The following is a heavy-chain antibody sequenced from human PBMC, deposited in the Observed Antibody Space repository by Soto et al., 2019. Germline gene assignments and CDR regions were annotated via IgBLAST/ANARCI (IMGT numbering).Heavy chain of an antibody. V-gene: IGHV3-23*01. Sequence: EVQLLESGGGLVQPGGSLRLSCAASGFTFGSYAMNWLRQAPGRGLEXXXXISGSGRTTYYADSVKGRFTVSRDNSKNTLYLQMNSLRDEDTALYYCAKFRGPSYSYYSMDVWGKGTTVTVSS. CDR1: GFTFGSYA. CDR3: AKFRGPSYSYYSMDV. J-gene: IGHJ6*03. D-gene: IGHD3-16*01. CDR2: ISGSGRTT.